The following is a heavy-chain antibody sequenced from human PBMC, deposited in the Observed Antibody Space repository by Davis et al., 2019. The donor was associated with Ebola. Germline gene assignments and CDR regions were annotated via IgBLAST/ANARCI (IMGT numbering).Heavy chain of an antibody. V-gene: IGHV3-23*01. D-gene: IGHD6-19*01. CDR1: GGSISSSSYY. CDR3: AKGLGASDWYAFDY. Sequence: GGSLRLSCTVSGGSISSSSYYWGWIRQAPGKGLEWVSYISGSGDNTYYADSVKGRFTISRDNSKNTLYLQMNSLRADDTAVYYCAKGLGASDWYAFDYWGQRALVTVSS. CDR2: ISGSGDNT. J-gene: IGHJ4*02.